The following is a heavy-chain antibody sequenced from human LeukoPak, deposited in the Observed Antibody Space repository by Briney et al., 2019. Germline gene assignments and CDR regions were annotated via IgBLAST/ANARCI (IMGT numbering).Heavy chain of an antibody. V-gene: IGHV4-38-2*02. CDR1: GYSISSGYY. CDR3: ARDRVYDSSGYKAKNYRYYFDY. CDR2: IYHSGST. D-gene: IGHD3-22*01. J-gene: IGHJ4*02. Sequence: SETLSLTCTVSGYSISSGYYWGWIRQPPGKGLEWIGSIYHSGSTYYNPSLKSRVTISVDTSKNQFSLKLSSVTAADTAVYYCARDRVYDSSGYKAKNYRYYFDYWGQGTLVTVSS.